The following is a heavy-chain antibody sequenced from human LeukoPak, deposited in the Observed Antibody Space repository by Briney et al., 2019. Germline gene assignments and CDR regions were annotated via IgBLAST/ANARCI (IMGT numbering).Heavy chain of an antibody. Sequence: NPSETLSLTCAVYGGSFSGYYWSWICQPPGKGLEWIGEINHSGSTNYNPSLKSRVTISVDTSKNQFSLKLSSVTAADTAVYYCARMGLRYYYYYMDVWGKGTTVTVSS. CDR2: INHSGST. J-gene: IGHJ6*03. CDR3: ARMGLRYYYYYMDV. V-gene: IGHV4-34*01. D-gene: IGHD5-12*01. CDR1: GGSFSGYY.